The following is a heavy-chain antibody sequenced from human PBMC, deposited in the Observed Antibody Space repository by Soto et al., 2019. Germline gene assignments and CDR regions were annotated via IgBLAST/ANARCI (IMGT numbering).Heavy chain of an antibody. D-gene: IGHD3-3*01. V-gene: IGHV1-18*01. CDR3: ASEREEWLFNYYYYYGMDV. Sequence: GSVKVSCKASGYTFTSYGISWVRQAPGQGLEWMGWISAYNGNTNYAQKLQGRVTMTTDTSTSTAYMELRSLRSDDTAVYYCASEREEWLFNYYYYYGMDVWGQGTTVTVSS. CDR1: GYTFTSYG. CDR2: ISAYNGNT. J-gene: IGHJ6*02.